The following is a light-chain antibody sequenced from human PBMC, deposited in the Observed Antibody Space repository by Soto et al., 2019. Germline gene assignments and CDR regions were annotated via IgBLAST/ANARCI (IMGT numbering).Light chain of an antibody. V-gene: IGKV1-27*01. CDR3: QKYNSVPYT. J-gene: IGKJ2*01. CDR1: QAISDY. Sequence: DIQMTQSPSSLSASVGDRVTITCRASQAISDYLAWYQQKPGEVPKLLIYAASTLQSGVPSRFSGRGSGTGFTLTISSLQPEDVATYYCQKYNSVPYTFGQGTKLEIK. CDR2: AAS.